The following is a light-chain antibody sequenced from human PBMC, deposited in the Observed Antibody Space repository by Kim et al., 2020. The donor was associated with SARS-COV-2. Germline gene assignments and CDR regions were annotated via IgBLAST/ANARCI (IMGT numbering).Light chain of an antibody. V-gene: IGLV3-19*01. CDR1: SLRSYH. Sequence: ALGQTVRITCKGDSLRSYHASWYQQKPGQAPVLVIYGKNNRPSGIPDRFSGSSSGNTASLTITGAQAEDEADYYCNSRDSSGNHYVFGTGTKVTVL. J-gene: IGLJ1*01. CDR2: GKN. CDR3: NSRDSSGNHYV.